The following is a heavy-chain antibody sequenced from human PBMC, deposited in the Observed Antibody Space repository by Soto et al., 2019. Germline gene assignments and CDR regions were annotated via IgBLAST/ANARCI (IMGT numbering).Heavy chain of an antibody. CDR2: IDPSDSYT. CDR1: GYSFTSYW. D-gene: IGHD2-21*02. CDR3: ARHLAPVVTPGTSFDY. J-gene: IGHJ4*02. V-gene: IGHV5-10-1*01. Sequence: PGESLKISCKGSGYSFTSYWISWVRQMPGKGLEWMGRIDPSDSYTNYSPSFQGHVTISADKSISTAYLQWSSLKASDTAMYYCARHLAPVVTPGTSFDYWGQGTLVTVSS.